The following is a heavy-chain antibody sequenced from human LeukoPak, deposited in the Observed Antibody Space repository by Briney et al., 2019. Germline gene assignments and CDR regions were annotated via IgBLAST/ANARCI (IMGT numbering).Heavy chain of an antibody. CDR2: IYYSGST. V-gene: IGHV4-59*01. CDR3: ARAPHIVVVPAAYDY. D-gene: IGHD2-2*01. Sequence: SETLSLTCTVSGGSISSYYWSWIRQPPGKGLEWNGYIYYSGSTNYNPYLKSRVTISVDTSKNQFSLKLSSVTAADTAVYYCARAPHIVVVPAAYDYWGQGTLVTVSS. CDR1: GGSISSYY. J-gene: IGHJ4*02.